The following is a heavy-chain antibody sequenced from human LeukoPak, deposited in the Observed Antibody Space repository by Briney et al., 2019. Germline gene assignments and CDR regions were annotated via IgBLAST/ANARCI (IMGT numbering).Heavy chain of an antibody. D-gene: IGHD2-2*01. CDR3: ARGGDIVVVPAAFSFDY. J-gene: IGHJ4*02. V-gene: IGHV1-2*02. CDR1: GYTFTGYY. CDR2: INPNSGGT. Sequence: ASVKVSCKASGYTFTGYYMHWVRQAPGQGLEWMGWINPNSGGTNYAQKFQGRVTMTRDTSISTAYMELSRLRSDDTAVYYCARGGDIVVVPAAFSFDYWGQGTLVTVSS.